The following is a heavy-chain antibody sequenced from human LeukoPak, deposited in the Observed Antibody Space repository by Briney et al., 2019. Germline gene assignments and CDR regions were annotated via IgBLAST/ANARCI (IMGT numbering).Heavy chain of an antibody. J-gene: IGHJ6*03. V-gene: IGHV3-21*01. D-gene: IGHD3-3*01. CDR1: GCNFSCYS. Sequence: SLLLSYSASGCNFSCYSMNSFRQAPCKRLHSFSSIMMLISYKYYVDSVKGRFTISRDNAKNSLYLQMNSLRAEDTAVYYCARHSPPVLRFLEWTPFYYYMDVWGKGTTVTVSS. CDR3: ARHSPPVLRFLEWTPFYYYMDV. CDR2: IMMLISYK.